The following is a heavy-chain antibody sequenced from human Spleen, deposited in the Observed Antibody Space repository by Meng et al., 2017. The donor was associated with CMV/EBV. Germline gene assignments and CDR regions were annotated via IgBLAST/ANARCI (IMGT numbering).Heavy chain of an antibody. CDR1: GGTFSSYA. Sequence: SVKVSCKASGGTFSSYAISWVRQAPGQGLEWMGGIIPIFGTANYAQKFQGRVTITTDESTSTAYMELSSLRSEDTAVYYCARELEYSSSGGWNYGMDVWGQGTTVTV. V-gene: IGHV1-69*05. CDR3: ARELEYSSSGGWNYGMDV. J-gene: IGHJ6*02. D-gene: IGHD6-6*01. CDR2: IIPIFGTA.